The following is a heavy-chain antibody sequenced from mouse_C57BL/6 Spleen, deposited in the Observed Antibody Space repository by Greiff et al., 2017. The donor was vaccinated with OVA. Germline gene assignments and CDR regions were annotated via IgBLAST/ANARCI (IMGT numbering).Heavy chain of an antibody. CDR1: GYTFTDYY. CDR2: IRNKDNGSNT. V-gene: IGHV7-4*01. J-gene: IGHJ2*01. CDR3: VKAGHHFDY. D-gene: IGHD3-1*01. Sequence: EVMLVESGGGLVQPGASLRLSCAASGYTFTDYYMSWVHQPPGKAPEWLALIRNKDNGSNTKYNASVKGRFTISRDNSQNILYRQMNTLRAEDSATYYCVKAGHHFDYWGQGTTLTVSS.